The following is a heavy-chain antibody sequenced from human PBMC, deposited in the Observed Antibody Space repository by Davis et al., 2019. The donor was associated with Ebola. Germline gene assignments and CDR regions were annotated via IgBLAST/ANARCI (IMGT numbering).Heavy chain of an antibody. D-gene: IGHD3-10*01. CDR3: ARGGYYYGSGSYYYYYGMDV. J-gene: IGHJ6*02. V-gene: IGHV1-46*01. CDR2: INPSGGST. Sequence: ASVKVSCKASGYTFTSYYMHWVRQAPGQGLEWMGIINPSGGSTSYAQKFQGRVTMTRDTSTSTVYMELSSLRSEDTAVYYCARGGYYYGSGSYYYYYGMDVWGQGTTVTVSS. CDR1: GYTFTSYY.